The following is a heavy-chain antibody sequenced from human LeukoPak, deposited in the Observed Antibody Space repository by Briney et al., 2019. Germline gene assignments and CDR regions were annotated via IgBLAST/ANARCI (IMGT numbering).Heavy chain of an antibody. CDR2: MDPNSGNT. V-gene: IGHV1-8*01. J-gene: IGHJ4*02. Sequence: ASVKVSCKASGYTFTSYDINWVRQATGQGLEWMGWMDPNSGNTGYAQKFQGRVTMTRNTSISTAYMELSSLRSEDTAVYYCARHSYTAMVYDYWGQGTLVTVSS. CDR1: GYTFTSYD. CDR3: ARHSYTAMVYDY. D-gene: IGHD5-18*01.